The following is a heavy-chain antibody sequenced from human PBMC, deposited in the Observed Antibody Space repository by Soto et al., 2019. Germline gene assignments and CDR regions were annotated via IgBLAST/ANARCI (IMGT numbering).Heavy chain of an antibody. J-gene: IGHJ3*01. D-gene: IGHD3-22*01. CDR1: GFTFSTYA. V-gene: IGHV3-30-3*01. CDR2: VTSDGSNK. CDR3: GRITLKTSVDTFDF. Sequence: PGGSLRLSCAASGFTFSTYALHWVRQPPGKGLEWVATVTSDGSNKYHADSVEGRFTISRDDSKNTLYLQLNSLRAEDTAVYYCGRITLKTSVDTFDFWGQGTMVTVSS.